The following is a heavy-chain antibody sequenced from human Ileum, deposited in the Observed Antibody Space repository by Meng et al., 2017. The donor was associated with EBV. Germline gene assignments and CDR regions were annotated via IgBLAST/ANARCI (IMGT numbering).Heavy chain of an antibody. CDR1: GGSISSSSYY. V-gene: IGHV4-39*07. Sequence: QLQRQESGPGLVKPSETLSLTCTVSGGSISSSSYYWGWIRQPPGKGLEWIGSIYYSGSTYYNPSLKSRVTISVDTSKNQFSLKLSSVTAADTAVYYCARDRSGSYYSPTFDYWGQGTLVTVSS. CDR3: ARDRSGSYYSPTFDY. D-gene: IGHD3-10*01. CDR2: IYYSGST. J-gene: IGHJ4*02.